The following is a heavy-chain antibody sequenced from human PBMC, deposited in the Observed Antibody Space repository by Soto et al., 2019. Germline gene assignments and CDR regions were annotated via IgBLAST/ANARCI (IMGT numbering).Heavy chain of an antibody. CDR1: GGSFTTYY. CDR3: ARDVHCSGGNCQGYYFDY. J-gene: IGHJ4*02. Sequence: KASETLSLTCTVSGGSFTTYYWSWIRQPAGRGLEWIGRIHSSGSSDYSPSLKSRVTMSVDTSKNQVSLKMRSVTAADTAVYYCARDVHCSGGNCQGYYFDYWGRGALVTVSS. V-gene: IGHV4-4*07. D-gene: IGHD2-15*01. CDR2: IHSSGSS.